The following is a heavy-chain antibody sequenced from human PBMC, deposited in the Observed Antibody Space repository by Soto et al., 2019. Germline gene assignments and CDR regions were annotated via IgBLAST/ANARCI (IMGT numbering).Heavy chain of an antibody. CDR1: GYTLTELS. CDR3: ATIFYGSGRAFDY. J-gene: IGHJ4*02. Sequence: ASVKVSCKVSGYTLTELSMHWVRQAPGKGLEWMGGFDPEDGETIYAQKFQGRVTMTEDTSTDTAYMELSSLRSEDTAVHYCATIFYGSGRAFDYWGQGTLVTVSS. CDR2: FDPEDGET. D-gene: IGHD3-10*01. V-gene: IGHV1-24*01.